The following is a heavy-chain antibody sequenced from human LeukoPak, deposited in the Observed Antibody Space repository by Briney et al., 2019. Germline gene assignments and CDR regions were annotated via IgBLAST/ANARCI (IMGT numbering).Heavy chain of an antibody. V-gene: IGHV4-59*08. CDR3: ARHVTISGPYDASDI. CDR1: GDSISSYY. J-gene: IGHJ3*02. D-gene: IGHD5-24*01. CDR2: IYYSGGT. Sequence: SETLSLTCTVSGDSISSYYWSWIRQPPGKGLEWIGYIYYSGGTDYNPTLKSRVTISVDTSKNQFSLKLRSVTAADTAVYYCARHVTISGPYDASDIWGQGTMVTVSP.